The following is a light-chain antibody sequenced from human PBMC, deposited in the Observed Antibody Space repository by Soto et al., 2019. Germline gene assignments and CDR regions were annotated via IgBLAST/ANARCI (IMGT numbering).Light chain of an antibody. CDR3: SSYTSGSTRVV. V-gene: IGLV2-14*03. CDR2: DVS. Sequence: SMLTQPASASRSPGQSITISCTGTSSDVGGYNYVSWYQQHPGKAPKVMIYDVSKRPSGISNRFSGSKSGNTASLTISGLQVVDEADYYCSSYTSGSTRVVFGGGTKLTVL. CDR1: SSDVGGYNY. J-gene: IGLJ2*01.